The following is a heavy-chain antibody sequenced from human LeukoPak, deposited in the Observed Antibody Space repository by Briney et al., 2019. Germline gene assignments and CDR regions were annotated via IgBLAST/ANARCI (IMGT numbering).Heavy chain of an antibody. V-gene: IGHV3-23*01. D-gene: IGHD2-21*02. J-gene: IGHJ5*02. CDR2: ISSSGGST. Sequence: GGSLRLSCAASGFNFTNDAMNWVRQAPGRGLEWVSLISSSGGSTYYAGSVKGRFTISRDNSKSTLYLQMNSLRAEDTAIYYCAKDGPTAIPSWFDPWGQGTLVTVSS. CDR1: GFNFTNDA. CDR3: AKDGPTAIPSWFDP.